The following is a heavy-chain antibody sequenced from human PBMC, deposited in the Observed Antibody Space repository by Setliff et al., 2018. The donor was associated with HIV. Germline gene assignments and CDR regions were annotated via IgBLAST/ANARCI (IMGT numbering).Heavy chain of an antibody. CDR1: GFTFSSYW. CDR3: TRGRHYYDSSANYYPGY. D-gene: IGHD3-22*01. V-gene: IGHV3-74*01. Sequence: LRLSCAASGFTFSSYWMDWVRQAPGKGLVWVSRRNTDGSSTSYVDSVKGRFTISRDNAKNTLYLQMNSLRAEDTAVYYCTRGRHYYDSSANYYPGYWGQGTLVTVSS. CDR2: RNTDGSST. J-gene: IGHJ4*02.